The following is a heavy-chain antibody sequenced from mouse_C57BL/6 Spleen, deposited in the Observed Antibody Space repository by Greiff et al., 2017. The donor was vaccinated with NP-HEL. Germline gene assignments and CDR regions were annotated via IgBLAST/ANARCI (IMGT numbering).Heavy chain of an antibody. V-gene: IGHV5-16*01. Sequence: EVHLVESEGGLVQPGSSMKLSCTASGFTFSDYYMAWVRQVPEKGLEWVANINYDGSSTYYLDSLKSRFIISRDNAKNILYLQMSSLKSEDTATYYCARDDGSSLFDYWGQGTTLTVSS. CDR1: GFTFSDYY. CDR3: ARDDGSSLFDY. J-gene: IGHJ2*01. CDR2: INYDGSST. D-gene: IGHD1-1*01.